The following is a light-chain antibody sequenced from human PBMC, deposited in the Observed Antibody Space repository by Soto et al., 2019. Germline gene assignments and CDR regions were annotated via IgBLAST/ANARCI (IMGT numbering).Light chain of an antibody. CDR1: QSVSSSY. J-gene: IGKJ1*01. CDR3: QQYGRSGT. V-gene: IGKV3-20*01. CDR2: ATS. Sequence: IVLTQSPAILALSPGDRATLSCRASQSVSSSYLAWYQHKPVQAPRLLIYATSSRATGIPDRFSGSGSGTDFTLTISRLEPEDFAVYYCQQYGRSGTFGQGTKVDIK.